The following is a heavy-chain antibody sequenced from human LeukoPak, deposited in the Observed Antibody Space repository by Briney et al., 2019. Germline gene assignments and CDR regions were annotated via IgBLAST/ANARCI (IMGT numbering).Heavy chain of an antibody. J-gene: IGHJ6*02. CDR3: AKKQWVVGTPSYHGVDV. CDR1: GLPFSSYG. D-gene: IGHD6-19*01. Sequence: GGSLRLSCEASGLPFSSYGTHWVRQAPGKGLEWVALISYDGTNHYYADSVKGRFTISRDNSKNTLYLQMNSLRAEDTAVYYCAKKQWVVGTPSYHGVDVWGRGTTVTVSS. V-gene: IGHV3-30*18. CDR2: ISYDGTNH.